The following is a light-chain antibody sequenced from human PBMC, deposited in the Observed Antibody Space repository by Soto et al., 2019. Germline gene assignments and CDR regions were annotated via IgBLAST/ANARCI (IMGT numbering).Light chain of an antibody. CDR2: GAD. J-gene: IGKJ1*01. Sequence: EIVLTQSPGTLSLSPGVRATLSCRPSQSVSNNYLAWYQQKPGQAPRLLIYGADSRATGIPDRFSGSGSGTDFTLTISRLEREDFAVYYCQQYGSTPRTFGQGTKVDIK. CDR1: QSVSNNY. CDR3: QQYGSTPRT. V-gene: IGKV3-20*01.